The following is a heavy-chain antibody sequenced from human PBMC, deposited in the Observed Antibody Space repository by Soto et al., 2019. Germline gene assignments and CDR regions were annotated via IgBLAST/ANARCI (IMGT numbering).Heavy chain of an antibody. V-gene: IGHV3-30-3*01. Sequence: PGGSLRLSCAASGFTFSSCAMHWVRQAPGKGLEWVALISYDGSNKYYADSVKGRFTVSRDNSKNTLYLQMNSLRAEDTAVYYCARDKRDLRFLEWSYYFDYWGQGT. J-gene: IGHJ4*02. CDR1: GFTFSSCA. CDR2: ISYDGSNK. D-gene: IGHD3-3*01. CDR3: ARDKRDLRFLEWSYYFDY.